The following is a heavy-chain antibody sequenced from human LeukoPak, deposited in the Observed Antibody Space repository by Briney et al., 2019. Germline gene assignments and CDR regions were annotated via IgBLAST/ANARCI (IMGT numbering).Heavy chain of an antibody. D-gene: IGHD3-9*01. CDR1: GFTFSLYW. J-gene: IGHJ4*02. CDR3: AGGTGFIIKD. Sequence: GGSLRLSCAASGFTFSLYWMNWVRRAPGKGLEWVANIKQDGGEKNYVDSVKGRFTISRDNAKNSLYLQMNNLRVEDTAMYYCAGGTGFIIKDWGQGTLVTVSS. V-gene: IGHV3-7*03. CDR2: IKQDGGEK.